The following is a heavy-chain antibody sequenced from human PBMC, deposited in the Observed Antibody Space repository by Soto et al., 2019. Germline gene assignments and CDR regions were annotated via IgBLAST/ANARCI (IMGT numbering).Heavy chain of an antibody. CDR1: GGSFSGYY. V-gene: IGHV4-34*01. CDR2: INHSGST. D-gene: IGHD6-13*01. J-gene: IGHJ5*02. CDR3: AVRARCIAAARYQYSLTNWFDP. Sequence: LSLTCAVYGGSFSGYYWSWIRQPPGKGLEWIGEINHSGSTNYNPSLKSRVNISVDTSKNQFSLNLSSVTAADTAVYYCAVRARCIAAARYQYSLTNWFDPWGQGTLVTVSS.